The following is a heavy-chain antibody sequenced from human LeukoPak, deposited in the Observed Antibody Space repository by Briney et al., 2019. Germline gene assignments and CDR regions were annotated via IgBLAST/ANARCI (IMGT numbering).Heavy chain of an antibody. CDR1: GGTFSSYA. J-gene: IGHJ5*02. V-gene: IGHV1-69*05. Sequence: ASVKVSCKASGGTFSSYAISWVRQAPGQGLEWMGGIIPIFGTANYAQKFQGRVTITTDESTSTAYMELSSLRSEDTAVYYCARAPERGYSYGNNWFDPWGQGTLVTVSS. CDR2: IIPIFGTA. D-gene: IGHD5-18*01. CDR3: ARAPERGYSYGNNWFDP.